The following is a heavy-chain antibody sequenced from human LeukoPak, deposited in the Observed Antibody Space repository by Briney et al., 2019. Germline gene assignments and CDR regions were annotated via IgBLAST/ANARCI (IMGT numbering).Heavy chain of an antibody. CDR2: VDFDGSVK. CDR3: VKFYGSGNSRRPDEFDI. CDR1: GFSLNGYE. Sequence: SGGSLRLSCAASGFSLNGYEMHWVRQAPGKGLEWVAFVDFDGSVKKYADSVKGRFTISRDNSKNTVYMQMDSLRVEDTAVYYCVKFYGSGNSRRPDEFDIWGQGTMVTVSS. J-gene: IGHJ3*02. V-gene: IGHV3-30*02. D-gene: IGHD3-10*01.